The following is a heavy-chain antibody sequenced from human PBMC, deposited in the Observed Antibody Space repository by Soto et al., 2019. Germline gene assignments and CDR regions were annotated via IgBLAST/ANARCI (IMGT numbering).Heavy chain of an antibody. CDR3: ARVRGSSSWEAFDY. D-gene: IGHD6-13*01. CDR1: TFTGYY. J-gene: IGHJ4*02. Sequence: TFTGYYMHWVRQAPGQGLEWMGWINPNSGGTNYAQKFQGRVTMTRDTSISTAYMELSRLRSDDTAVYYCARVRGSSSWEAFDYWGQGTLVTVSS. CDR2: INPNSGGT. V-gene: IGHV1-2*02.